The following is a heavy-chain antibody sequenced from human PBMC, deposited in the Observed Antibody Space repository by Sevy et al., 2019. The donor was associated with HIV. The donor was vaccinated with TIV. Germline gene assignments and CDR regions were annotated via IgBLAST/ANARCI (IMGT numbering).Heavy chain of an antibody. D-gene: IGHD3-3*01. CDR2: ISSSSSTI. J-gene: IGHJ6*02. Sequence: GGSLRLSCAASGFTFSSYSMNWVRQAPGKGLEWVSYISSSSSTIYYADSVKGRFTISRDNAKNSLYLQMNSLRAEDTAVYYCARRLYDFWSGYYTSYYYYGMDVWGQGTTVTVSS. CDR1: GFTFSSYS. V-gene: IGHV3-48*01. CDR3: ARRLYDFWSGYYTSYYYYGMDV.